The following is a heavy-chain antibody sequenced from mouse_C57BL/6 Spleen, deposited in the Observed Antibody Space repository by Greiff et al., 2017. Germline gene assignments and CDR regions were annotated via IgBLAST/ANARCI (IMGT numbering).Heavy chain of an antibody. CDR3: TDDYDVYFDY. J-gene: IGHJ2*01. CDR2: IRLKSDNYAT. V-gene: IGHV6-3*01. Sequence: EVKVEESGGGLVQPGGSMKLSCVASGFTFSNYWMNWVRQSPEKGLEWVAQIRLKSDNYATHYAESVKGRFTISRDDSKSSVYLQMNNLRAEDTGIYYCTDDYDVYFDYWGQGTTLTVSS. CDR1: GFTFSNYW. D-gene: IGHD2-4*01.